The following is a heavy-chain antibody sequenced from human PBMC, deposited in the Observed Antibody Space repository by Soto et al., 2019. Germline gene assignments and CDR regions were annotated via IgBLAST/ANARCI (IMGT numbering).Heavy chain of an antibody. CDR3: ATRGPYSNYDYYYYGMDV. J-gene: IGHJ6*02. CDR2: ISYDGSNK. Sequence: PGGSLRLSCAASGFTFSSYGMHWVRQAPGKGLEWVAVISYDGSNKYYADSVKGRFTITRDNSKNTLYLQMNSLRAEDTAVYYCATRGPYSNYDYYYYGMDVWGQGTTVTVSS. V-gene: IGHV3-30*03. CDR1: GFTFSSYG. D-gene: IGHD4-4*01.